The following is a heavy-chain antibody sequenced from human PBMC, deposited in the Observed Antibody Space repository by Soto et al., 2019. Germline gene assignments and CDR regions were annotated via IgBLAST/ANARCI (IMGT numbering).Heavy chain of an antibody. CDR2: IYYSGST. D-gene: IGHD5-12*01. CDR3: ARDRMATIRPYYYYGMDV. Sequence: SETLSLTCTVSGGSISSYYWSWIRQPPGKGLEWIGYIYYSGSTNYNPSLKSRVTISVDTSKDQFSLKLSSVTAADTAVYYCARDRMATIRPYYYYGMDVWGKGTSVTVSS. J-gene: IGHJ6*04. V-gene: IGHV4-59*01. CDR1: GGSISSYY.